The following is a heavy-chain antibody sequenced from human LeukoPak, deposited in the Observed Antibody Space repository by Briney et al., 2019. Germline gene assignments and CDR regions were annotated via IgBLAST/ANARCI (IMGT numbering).Heavy chain of an antibody. V-gene: IGHV1-18*01. Sequence: ASVKVSCKASGYTFTSYGISWVRQAPGQGLEWMGWVSAYNGNTNYAQKLQGRVTMTTDTSTSTAYMELRCLRSDDTAVYYCARVVRYDFWSGYFDYWGQGTLVTVSS. D-gene: IGHD3-3*01. J-gene: IGHJ4*02. CDR3: ARVVRYDFWSGYFDY. CDR1: GYTFTSYG. CDR2: VSAYNGNT.